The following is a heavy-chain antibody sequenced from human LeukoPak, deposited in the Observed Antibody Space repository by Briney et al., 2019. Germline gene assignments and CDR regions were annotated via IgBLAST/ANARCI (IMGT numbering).Heavy chain of an antibody. CDR3: ARLAEAGFDY. CDR1: GFTFSRYW. D-gene: IGHD6-19*01. V-gene: IGHV3-7*01. J-gene: IGHJ4*02. CDR2: IKYDGSDK. Sequence: GGSLRLSCAASGFTFSRYWMSWVRQAPGKGLEWVSNIKYDGSDKYYVDSVKGRFTLSRNNARNSLYLQMNSLRADDTAVYYCARLAEAGFDYWGQGTLVTVSS.